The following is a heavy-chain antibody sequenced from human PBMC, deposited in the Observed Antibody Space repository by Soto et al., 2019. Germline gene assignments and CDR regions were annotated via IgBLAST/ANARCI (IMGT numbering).Heavy chain of an antibody. CDR2: IYWDDDK. D-gene: IGHD6-19*01. V-gene: IGHV2-5*02. CDR1: GFSLSSTRMA. CDR3: AHIVVAGLGYYFDY. J-gene: IGHJ4*02. Sequence: QITLKESGPTLVKPTQTLTLTCTFSGFSLSSTRMAVGWIRQPPGKALEWLALIYWDDDKRYSPFLKSRLTIPNYTPXNQVVLTMSNMDPVDTARYYCAHIVVAGLGYYFDYWGQGTLVTVSS.